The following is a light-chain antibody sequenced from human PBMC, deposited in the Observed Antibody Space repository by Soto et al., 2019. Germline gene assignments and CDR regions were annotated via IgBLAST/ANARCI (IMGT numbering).Light chain of an antibody. CDR3: AAWDDSLNGLV. J-gene: IGLJ1*01. CDR1: SSNIGNNA. CDR2: YDD. V-gene: IGLV1-36*01. Sequence: QSVLTQPPSVSEAPRQRVTISCSGSSSNIGNNAVIWYQQLPGKAPKLLIYYDDLLPSGVSDRFSGSKSGTSASLAISGLQSEDEADYYCAAWDDSLNGLVFGTGTKLTVL.